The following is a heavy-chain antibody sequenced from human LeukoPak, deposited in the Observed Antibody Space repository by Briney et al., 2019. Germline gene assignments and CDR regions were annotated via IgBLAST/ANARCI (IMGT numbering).Heavy chain of an antibody. Sequence: SVKVSCKASGGTFSSYAISWVRQAPGQGLEWMGRIIPILGIANYAQKFQGRVTITADKSTSTAYMELSSLRSEDTAVYYCAREVYYDSSGYGLGYYYGMDVWGQGTTVTVSS. CDR3: AREVYYDSSGYGLGYYYGMDV. CDR1: GGTFSSYA. V-gene: IGHV1-69*04. J-gene: IGHJ6*02. CDR2: IIPILGIA. D-gene: IGHD3-22*01.